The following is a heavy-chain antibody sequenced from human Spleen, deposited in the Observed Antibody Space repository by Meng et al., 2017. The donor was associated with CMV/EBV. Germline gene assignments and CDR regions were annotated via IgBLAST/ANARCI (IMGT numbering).Heavy chain of an antibody. V-gene: IGHV4-30-4*08. CDR2: IYHSGPT. CDR1: DSFSRGDYH. CDR3: ARDRANLKKYNWFDP. J-gene: IGHJ5*02. D-gene: IGHD3-10*01. Sequence: DSFSRGDYHWSWIRQPPGKSLEWIGNIYHSGPTNYRPSLKSRLTISIDTSKNQFSLRLTFVTAADTAVYYCARDRANLKKYNWFDPWGQGTLVTVSS.